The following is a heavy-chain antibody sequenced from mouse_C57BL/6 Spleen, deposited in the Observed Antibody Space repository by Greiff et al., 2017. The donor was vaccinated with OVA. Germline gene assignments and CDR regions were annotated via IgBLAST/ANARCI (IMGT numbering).Heavy chain of an antibody. D-gene: IGHD2-4*01. V-gene: IGHV5-17*01. J-gene: IGHJ2*01. CDR1: GFTFSDYG. CDR2: ISSGSSTI. Sequence: EVQVVESGGGLVKPGGSLKLSCAASGFTFSDYGMHWVRQAPEKGLEWVAYISSGSSTIYYADTVKGRFTISRDNAKNTLFLQMTSLRSEDTAMYYCARGGDYALYYFDYWGQGTTLTVSS. CDR3: ARGGDYALYYFDY.